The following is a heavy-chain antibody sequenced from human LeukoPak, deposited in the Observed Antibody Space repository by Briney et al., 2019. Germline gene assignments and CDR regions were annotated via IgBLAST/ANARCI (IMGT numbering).Heavy chain of an antibody. V-gene: IGHV4-34*01. CDR2: INHSGST. CDR1: GGSFSGYC. D-gene: IGHD3-10*01. Sequence: SETLSLTCAVYGGSFSGYCWSWIRQPPGKGLEWIGEINHSGSTNYNPSLKSRVTISVDTSKNQFSLKLSSVTAADTAVYYCARDGSGSYYKVYWFDPWGQGTLVTVSS. CDR3: ARDGSGSYYKVYWFDP. J-gene: IGHJ5*02.